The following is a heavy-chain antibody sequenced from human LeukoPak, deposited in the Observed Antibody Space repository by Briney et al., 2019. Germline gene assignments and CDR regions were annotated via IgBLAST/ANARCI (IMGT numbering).Heavy chain of an antibody. V-gene: IGHV4-30-4*01. J-gene: IGHJ4*02. Sequence: SQTLSLTCTVSGGSISSGDYYWSWIRQPPGKGLEWIGYIYYSGSTYYNPSLKSRVTISVDMSKNQFSLKLSSVTAADTAVYYCARASPSGEGWGTYFDYWGQGTLVTVSS. D-gene: IGHD3-16*01. CDR2: IYYSGST. CDR1: GGSISSGDYY. CDR3: ARASPSGEGWGTYFDY.